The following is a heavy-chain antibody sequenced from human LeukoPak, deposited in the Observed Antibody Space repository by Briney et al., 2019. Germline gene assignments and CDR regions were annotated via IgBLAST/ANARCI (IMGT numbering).Heavy chain of an antibody. CDR1: GFTFSRYS. Sequence: GGSLRLSCAASGFTFSRYSMNWVRQAPGKGLEWVSYISSSSSTVYYADSLKGRFTISRDNAKNSLYLQMNSLRDEDTAVYYCAKLGPPRSTQYSSTWDDYWGQGTLVTVSS. V-gene: IGHV3-48*02. D-gene: IGHD6-13*01. CDR2: ISSSSSTV. CDR3: AKLGPPRSTQYSSTWDDY. J-gene: IGHJ4*02.